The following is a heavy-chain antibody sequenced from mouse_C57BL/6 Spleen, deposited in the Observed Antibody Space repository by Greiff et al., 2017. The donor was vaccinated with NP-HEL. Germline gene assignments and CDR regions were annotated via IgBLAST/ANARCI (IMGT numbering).Heavy chain of an antibody. D-gene: IGHD1-1*01. V-gene: IGHV5-6*01. J-gene: IGHJ4*01. CDR3: ARHPPTTVVGHYYAMDY. CDR2: ISSGGSYT. CDR1: GFTFSSYG. Sequence: EVHLVESGGDLVKPGGSLKLSCAASGFTFSSYGMSWVRQTPDKRLEWVATISSGGSYTYYLDSVKGRFTISRDNAKNTLYLQMSSLKSEDTAMYYCARHPPTTVVGHYYAMDYWGQGTSVTVSS.